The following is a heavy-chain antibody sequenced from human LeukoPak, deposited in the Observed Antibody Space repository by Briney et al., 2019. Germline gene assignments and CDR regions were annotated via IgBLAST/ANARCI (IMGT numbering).Heavy chain of an antibody. V-gene: IGHV3-21*01. CDR2: ISSSSSYI. CDR1: GYSISSGYY. J-gene: IGHJ4*02. D-gene: IGHD3-10*01. Sequence: TSETLSLTCTVSGYSISSGYYWGWIRQPPGKGLEWVSSISSSSSYIYYADSVKGRFTISRDNAKNSLYLQMNSLRAEDTAVYYCARAGTDWSYFDYWGQGTLVTVSS. CDR3: ARAGTDWSYFDY.